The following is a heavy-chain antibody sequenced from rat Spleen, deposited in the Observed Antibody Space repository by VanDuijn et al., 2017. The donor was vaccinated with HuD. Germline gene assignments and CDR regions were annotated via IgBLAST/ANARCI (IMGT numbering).Heavy chain of an antibody. CDR2: INPGGYNT. V-gene: IGHV5-25*01. D-gene: IGHD1-5*01. CDR3: ARLRYNPFDY. CDR1: GFTFSDYY. Sequence: EVQLVESDGGLVQPGRSLKLSCAASGFTFSDYYMAWVRQAPTKGLEWVASINPGGYNTYYRDSVRGRFTVSRDNSKSTQYLQMDSLRSEDTATYYCARLRYNPFDYWGQGVMVTVSS. J-gene: IGHJ2*01.